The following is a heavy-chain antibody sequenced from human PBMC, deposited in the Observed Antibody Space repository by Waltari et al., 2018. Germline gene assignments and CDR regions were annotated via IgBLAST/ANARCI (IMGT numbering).Heavy chain of an antibody. Sequence: QVQLQESGPGLVKPSETLSLTCTVSGGSISSYYWSWIRQPAGTGLEWIGRIYTSGSTNYNPSLKSRVTMSVDTSKNQFSLKLSSVTAADTAVYYCARSLAPADYLPYYYYMDVWGKGTTVTISS. V-gene: IGHV4-4*07. J-gene: IGHJ6*03. CDR3: ARSLAPADYLPYYYYMDV. CDR2: IYTSGST. CDR1: GGSISSYY. D-gene: IGHD4-17*01.